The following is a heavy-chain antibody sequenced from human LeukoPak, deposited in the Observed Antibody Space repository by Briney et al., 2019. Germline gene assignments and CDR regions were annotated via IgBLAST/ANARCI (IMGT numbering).Heavy chain of an antibody. J-gene: IGHJ3*02. Sequence: GGSLRLSCAASGFIFSYYSMNWVRQAPGKGLEWVSSINSNSNYMSYADSVKGRFTISRDNAKNSLYLKMTSQRAEDTAVYYCARSEFEAFDMWGQGTMVTVSS. CDR2: INSNSNYM. D-gene: IGHD3-10*01. CDR3: ARSEFEAFDM. V-gene: IGHV3-21*01. CDR1: GFIFSYYS.